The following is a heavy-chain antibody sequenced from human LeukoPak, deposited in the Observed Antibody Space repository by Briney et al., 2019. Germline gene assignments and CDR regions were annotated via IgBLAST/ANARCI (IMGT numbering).Heavy chain of an antibody. CDR3: ARDDYGDSGPLF. CDR2: IKINGAGT. CDR1: GFTVSSNY. D-gene: IGHD4-17*01. Sequence: GGSLRLSCAASGFTVSSNYMNWVRRAPGQGLEWVSTIKINGAGTHYADSVRGRFTISRDDSKNTLYLQMDSLRAEDTAIYYCARDDYGDSGPLFWGQGALVTVSS. V-gene: IGHV3-53*01. J-gene: IGHJ4*02.